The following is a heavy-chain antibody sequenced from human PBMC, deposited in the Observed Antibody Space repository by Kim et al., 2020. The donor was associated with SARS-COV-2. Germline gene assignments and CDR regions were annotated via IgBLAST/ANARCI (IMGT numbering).Heavy chain of an antibody. D-gene: IGHD1-26*01. Sequence: ETLSLTCTVSGGSITNNYSSWIRQPPGKGLEWIGYIYYSGSTNYNPSLRSRATISLDTSRSQFSLKLDSVTAADTALYYCVRTPGLAWQSGGYIDYWGKGTLVTVSS. CDR1: GGSITNNY. J-gene: IGHJ4*02. CDR3: VRTPGLAWQSGGYIDY. V-gene: IGHV4-59*13. CDR2: IYYSGST.